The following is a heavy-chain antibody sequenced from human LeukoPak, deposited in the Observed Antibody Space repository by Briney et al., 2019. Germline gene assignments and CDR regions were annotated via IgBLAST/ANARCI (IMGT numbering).Heavy chain of an antibody. J-gene: IGHJ5*02. D-gene: IGHD3-10*01. CDR1: NDSMSSYY. Sequence: SETLCLTCTVSNDSMSSYYWSWIRQPAGKGLEWIGRIYTSGSINYNPSLKSRVTVSVDTSKKQFTLKLSSVTAADTAVYYCARGFTMVRGPYGWFDPWGQGALVTVSS. CDR2: IYTSGSI. CDR3: ARGFTMVRGPYGWFDP. V-gene: IGHV4-4*07.